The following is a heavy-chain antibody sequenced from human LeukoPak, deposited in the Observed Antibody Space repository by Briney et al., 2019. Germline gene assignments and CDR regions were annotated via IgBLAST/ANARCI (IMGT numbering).Heavy chain of an antibody. V-gene: IGHV4-34*01. Sequence: GSLRLSCAASGFTFSSYGMHWVRQTPGKGLEWIGEINHSGYTNDNPSLKSRVTLSIDTSRKQFSLNMRSVTVADAGIYFCTRMTTGHDYWGQGTLVTVSS. CDR2: INHSGYT. D-gene: IGHD4-17*01. CDR3: TRMTTGHDY. CDR1: GFTFSSYG. J-gene: IGHJ4*02.